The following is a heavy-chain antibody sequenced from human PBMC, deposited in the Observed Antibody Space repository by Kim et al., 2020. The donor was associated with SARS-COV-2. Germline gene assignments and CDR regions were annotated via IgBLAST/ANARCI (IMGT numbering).Heavy chain of an antibody. D-gene: IGHD4-17*01. CDR3: ASLTPTTVTTGGSYYYYMDV. J-gene: IGHJ6*03. CDR1: GGSFSGYY. Sequence: SETLSLTCAVYGGSFSGYYWSWIRQPPGKGLEWIGEINHSGSTNYNPSLKSRVTISVDTSKNQFSLKLSSVTAADTAVYYCASLTPTTVTTGGSYYYYMDVWGKGTTVTVSS. CDR2: INHSGST. V-gene: IGHV4-34*01.